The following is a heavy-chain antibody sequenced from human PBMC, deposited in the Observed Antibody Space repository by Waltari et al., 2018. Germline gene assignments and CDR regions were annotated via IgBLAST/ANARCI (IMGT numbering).Heavy chain of an antibody. Sequence: QVQLQESGPGLVKPSETLSLTCAVSGYSISSGYYWGWIRQPPGKGLEWIGSIYHSGSTYYNPSLKSRVTISVDTSKNQFSLKLSSVTAADTAVYYCARGVAAADTNYFDYWGQGTLVTVSS. CDR1: GYSISSGYY. CDR2: IYHSGST. CDR3: ARGVAAADTNYFDY. V-gene: IGHV4-38-2*01. D-gene: IGHD6-13*01. J-gene: IGHJ4*02.